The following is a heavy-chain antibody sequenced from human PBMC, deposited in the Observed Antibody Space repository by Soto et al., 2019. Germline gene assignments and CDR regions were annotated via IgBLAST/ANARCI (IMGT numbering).Heavy chain of an antibody. V-gene: IGHV3-21*01. Sequence: EVQLVESGGGLVKPGGSLRLSCAASGFTFSSYSMNWVRQAPGKGLEWVSSISSSSSYIYYADSVKGRFTISRDNAKNSLYLQMNSLRAEDTAVYYCASSVIVTDYFDYWGQGTLVTVSS. CDR2: ISSSSSYI. J-gene: IGHJ4*02. CDR1: GFTFSSYS. D-gene: IGHD3-22*01. CDR3: ASSVIVTDYFDY.